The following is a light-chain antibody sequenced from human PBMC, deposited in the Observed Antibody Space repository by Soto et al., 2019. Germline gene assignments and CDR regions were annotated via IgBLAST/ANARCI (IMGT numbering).Light chain of an antibody. CDR1: QSVSSN. V-gene: IGKV3-15*01. J-gene: IGKJ1*01. CDR3: QQSNNWPPART. Sequence: EIVMTXXPATLSVSPGERATLSCRASQSVSSNLAWYQQKPGQAPRLLIYGVSTRATGIPSRFTGSGSGTEIPLSISSLPSENLASPICQQSNNWPPARTFGPGTKGEIK. CDR2: GVS.